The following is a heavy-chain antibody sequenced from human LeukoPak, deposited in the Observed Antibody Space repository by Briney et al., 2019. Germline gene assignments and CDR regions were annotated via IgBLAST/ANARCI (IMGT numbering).Heavy chain of an antibody. D-gene: IGHD4-17*01. Sequence: PGGSLRLSCSASGFTSSSCAMSCVPHATGEGREWVSGISDSGVTTSPTHPVKGRFTISRDNSKNTLYLQMNSLRAEDTALYYCAKSRGQYGDYLFYYYGMDVWGQGTTVTVSS. CDR3: AKSRGQYGDYLFYYYGMDV. J-gene: IGHJ6*02. CDR1: GFTSSSCA. V-gene: IGHV3-23*01. CDR2: ISDSGVTT.